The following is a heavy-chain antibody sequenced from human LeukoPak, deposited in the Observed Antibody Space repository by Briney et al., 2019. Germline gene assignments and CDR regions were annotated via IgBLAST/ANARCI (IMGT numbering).Heavy chain of an antibody. D-gene: IGHD2-15*01. CDR2: ISAYNGNT. CDR3: ARDQRSYCSGGSCYGNDY. J-gene: IGHJ4*02. Sequence: GASVKVSCKSSGYTFTSYGISWVRQAPGQGLEWMGWISAYNGNTNYAQKLQGRVTMTTDTSTSTAYMELRSLRSDDTAVYYCARDQRSYCSGGSCYGNDYWGQGTLVTVSS. CDR1: GYTFTSYG. V-gene: IGHV1-18*01.